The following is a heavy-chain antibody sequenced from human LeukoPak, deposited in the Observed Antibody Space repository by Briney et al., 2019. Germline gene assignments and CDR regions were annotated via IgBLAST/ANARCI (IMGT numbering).Heavy chain of an antibody. V-gene: IGHV3-21*01. CDR2: ISSSSSYI. Sequence: GGSLRLSCAVSGLTFSNAWMNWVRQAPGKGLEWVSSISSSSSYIYYADSVKGRFTISRDNAKNSLYLQMNSLRAEDTAVYYCARVDYDYVWGSYRYAFDYWGQGTLVTVSS. J-gene: IGHJ4*02. CDR1: GLTFSNAW. D-gene: IGHD3-16*02. CDR3: ARVDYDYVWGSYRYAFDY.